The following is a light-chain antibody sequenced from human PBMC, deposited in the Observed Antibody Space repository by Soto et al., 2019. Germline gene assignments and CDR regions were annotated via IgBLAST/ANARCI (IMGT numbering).Light chain of an antibody. CDR2: WAS. J-gene: IGKJ1*01. CDR3: QQYYRTPPT. Sequence: DIVMTQSPDSLAVSLGERATINCKSSQSVLYSSNNKNYLAWYQQKSGQSPKLLIYWASTRESGVPDRFSGSGSGTDFTLTISSLQADDVAVYYCQQYYRTPPTFGQGTKVDIK. CDR1: QSVLYSSNNKNY. V-gene: IGKV4-1*01.